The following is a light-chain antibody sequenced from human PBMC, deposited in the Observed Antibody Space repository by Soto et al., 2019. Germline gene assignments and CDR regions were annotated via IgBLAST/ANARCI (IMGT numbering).Light chain of an antibody. Sequence: EIVFTQSPGTLSLSPGERATLSCRASESVRSTDLAWYQQKPGQAPSLLIYGASNRGTDIPDRFSGSGSGTDFTLSISRLEVEDFAVYHCQQYGNAPITFGQGTRLEIK. V-gene: IGKV3-20*01. CDR3: QQYGNAPIT. CDR2: GAS. CDR1: ESVRSTD. J-gene: IGKJ5*01.